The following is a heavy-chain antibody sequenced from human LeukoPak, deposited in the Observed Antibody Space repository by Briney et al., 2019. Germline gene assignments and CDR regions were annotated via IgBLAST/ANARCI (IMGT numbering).Heavy chain of an antibody. V-gene: IGHV3-23*01. CDR3: AKDSGSGFRYFDY. Sequence: GSLRLSCAASGFTFSSYWMSWVRQAPGKGLEWVSAISGSGGSTYYADSVKGRFTISRDNSKNTLYLQMNSLRAEDTAVYYCAKDSGSGFRYFDYWGQGTLVTVSS. J-gene: IGHJ4*02. D-gene: IGHD3-10*01. CDR1: GFTFSSYW. CDR2: ISGSGGST.